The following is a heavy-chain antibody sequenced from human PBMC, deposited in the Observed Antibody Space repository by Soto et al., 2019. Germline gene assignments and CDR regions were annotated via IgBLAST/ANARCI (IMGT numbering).Heavy chain of an antibody. CDR3: ARDSGCSGGSCYSLFQH. V-gene: IGHV1-69*08. J-gene: IGHJ1*01. D-gene: IGHD2-15*01. CDR2: IIPILGIA. Sequence: QVQLVQSGAEVKKPGSSVKVSCKASGGTFSSYTISWVRQAPGQGLEWMGRIIPILGIANYAQKFQGRVTITADKSTSTAYMELSSLRSEDTAVYYCARDSGCSGGSCYSLFQHWGQGTLVTVPS. CDR1: GGTFSSYT.